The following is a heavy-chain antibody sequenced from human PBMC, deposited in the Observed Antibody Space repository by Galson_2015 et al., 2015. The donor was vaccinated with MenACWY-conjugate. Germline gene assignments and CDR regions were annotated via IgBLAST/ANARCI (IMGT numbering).Heavy chain of an antibody. CDR3: ARGGQLWFLGLYYFDY. D-gene: IGHD5-18*01. J-gene: IGHJ4*02. Sequence: SLRLSCAASGFTFSDYYMNWVRQAPGKGLEWVSSISSSSTIYYADSVKGRFTISRDNAKNSLYLQMNSLRAEDTAVYYCARGGQLWFLGLYYFDYWGQGTLVTVSS. CDR2: ISSSSTI. CDR1: GFTFSDYY. V-gene: IGHV3-69-1*01.